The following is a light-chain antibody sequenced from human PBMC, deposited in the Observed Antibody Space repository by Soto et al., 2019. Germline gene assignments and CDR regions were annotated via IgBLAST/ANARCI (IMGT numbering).Light chain of an antibody. V-gene: IGKV1-33*01. J-gene: IGKJ4*01. CDR3: QQYDTLPPLT. CDR1: QDISNY. CDR2: DAS. Sequence: DIQMTQSPSSLSASVGDRVTITCQASQDISNYLNWYQQKPGKAPKLLIFDASTLQIGVPSRFSGSGSGTDFTFTISSLQHEDLSTYFCQQYDTLPPLTFGGGTSVEIK.